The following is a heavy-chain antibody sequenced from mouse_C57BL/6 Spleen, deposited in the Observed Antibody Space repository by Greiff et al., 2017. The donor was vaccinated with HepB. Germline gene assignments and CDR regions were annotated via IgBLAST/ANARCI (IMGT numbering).Heavy chain of an antibody. D-gene: IGHD1-1*01. CDR3: TGRLLRSYWYFDV. Sequence: EVQGVESGGGLVQPGGSMKLSCVASGFTFSNYWMNWVRQSPEKGLEWVAQIRLKSDNYATHYAESVKGRFTISRDDSKSSVYLQMNNLRAEDTGIYYCTGRLLRSYWYFDVWGTGTTVTVSS. V-gene: IGHV6-3*01. CDR1: GFTFSNYW. CDR2: IRLKSDNYAT. J-gene: IGHJ1*03.